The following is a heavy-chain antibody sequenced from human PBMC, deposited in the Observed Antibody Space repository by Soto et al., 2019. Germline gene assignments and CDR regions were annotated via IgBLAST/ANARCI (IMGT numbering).Heavy chain of an antibody. CDR3: ARGRSLEWLDWFDP. CDR1: GGTLSSYA. D-gene: IGHD3-3*01. Sequence: SVKVSCKASGGTLSSYAISWGRQAPGQGLEWMGGIIPIFGTTNYAQKFQGRVTITADESTSTAYMELSSLRSEDTAVYYCARGRSLEWLDWFDPWGQGLLVTVSS. CDR2: IIPIFGTT. V-gene: IGHV1-69*13. J-gene: IGHJ5*02.